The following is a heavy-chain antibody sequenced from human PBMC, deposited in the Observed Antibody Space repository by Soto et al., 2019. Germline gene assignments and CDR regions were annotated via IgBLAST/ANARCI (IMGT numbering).Heavy chain of an antibody. V-gene: IGHV3-23*01. J-gene: IGHJ4*02. D-gene: IGHD6-19*01. CDR1: GFTFSSYA. Sequence: SLRLSCAASGFTFSSYAMSWVRQAPGKGLEWVSAISGSGGSTYYADSVKGRFTISRDNSKNTLYLQMNSLRAEDTAVYYRAKRSSSGWYEDYLDYWGQGTLVTVSS. CDR3: AKRSSSGWYEDYLDY. CDR2: ISGSGGST.